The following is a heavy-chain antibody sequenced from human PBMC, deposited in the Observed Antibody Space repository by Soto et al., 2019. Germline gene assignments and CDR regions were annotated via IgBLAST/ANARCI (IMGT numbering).Heavy chain of an antibody. J-gene: IGHJ4*02. D-gene: IGHD6-19*01. CDR2: INPNSGGT. CDR3: VRDGPVAGPTSSEAYHPFDF. CDR1: GYTFSDHY. V-gene: IGHV1-2*02. Sequence: GASVKVSCKTSGYTFSDHYTHWVRQAPGQGLEWMGWINPNSGGTGYAEKFQGRVTMTRDTSISTAYMELNRLNSDDTAVYYCVRDGPVAGPTSSEAYHPFDFWGQGTLVTVSS.